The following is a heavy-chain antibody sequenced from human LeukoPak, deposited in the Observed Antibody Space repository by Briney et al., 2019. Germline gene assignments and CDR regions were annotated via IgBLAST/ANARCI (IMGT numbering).Heavy chain of an antibody. D-gene: IGHD3-22*01. CDR1: GFTFSNYA. J-gene: IGHJ4*02. CDR3: AKDMDTMMIIFNPF. CDR2: IGSSGGST. V-gene: IGHV3-23*01. Sequence: PGGSLRLSCAASGFTFSNYAMNWVRQAPGKGLEWVSTIGSSGGSTYYADSVKGRFTISRDNSKNTLYLQMNSLRAEDTAVYYCAKDMDTMMIIFNPFWGQGTLVTVSS.